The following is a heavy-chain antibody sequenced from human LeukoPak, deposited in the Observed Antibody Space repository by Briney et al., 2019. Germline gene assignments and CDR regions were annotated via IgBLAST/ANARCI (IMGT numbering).Heavy chain of an antibody. D-gene: IGHD2-2*01. Sequence: ASVKVSCKASGYTFTGYYMHWVRPAPGQGLEWMGWINPNSGGTNYAQKFQGRVTMTRDTSISTAYMALSRLRSADTAVYYCARAVLYSSTSCGGYWGQGTLVTVSS. V-gene: IGHV1-2*02. CDR2: INPNSGGT. J-gene: IGHJ4*02. CDR1: GYTFTGYY. CDR3: ARAVLYSSTSCGGY.